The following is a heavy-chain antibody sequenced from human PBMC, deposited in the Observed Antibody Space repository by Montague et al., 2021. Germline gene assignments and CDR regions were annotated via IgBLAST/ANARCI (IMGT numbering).Heavy chain of an antibody. Sequence: SETLSLTYAVYGGSFSGYYWSWIRQPPGKGLEWIGEINHSGSTNXNPSLKSRVTISVDTSKNQFSLKLSSVTAADTAVYYCARRGGTMVRGVKGYMDVWGKGTTVTVSS. CDR3: ARRGGTMVRGVKGYMDV. J-gene: IGHJ6*03. V-gene: IGHV4-34*01. CDR1: GGSFSGYY. D-gene: IGHD3-10*01. CDR2: INHSGST.